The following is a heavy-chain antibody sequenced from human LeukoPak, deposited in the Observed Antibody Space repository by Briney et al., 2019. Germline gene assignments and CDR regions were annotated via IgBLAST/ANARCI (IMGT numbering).Heavy chain of an antibody. D-gene: IGHD3-16*02. Sequence: NPGGSLRLSCAASGFTFSSYSMNWVRQAPGKGLEWVSSISSSSSYIYYADSVKGRFTISRDNAKNSLYLQMNSLRAEDTAVYYCASRYYDYVWGSYRPLDYWGQGTLVTVSS. CDR2: ISSSSSYI. J-gene: IGHJ4*02. V-gene: IGHV3-21*01. CDR1: GFTFSSYS. CDR3: ASRYYDYVWGSYRPLDY.